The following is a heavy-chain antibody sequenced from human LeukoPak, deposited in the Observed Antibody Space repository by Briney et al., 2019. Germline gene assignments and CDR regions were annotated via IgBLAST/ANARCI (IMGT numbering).Heavy chain of an antibody. CDR2: IYYSGST. V-gene: IGHV4-39*01. CDR1: GGSISSSSYY. D-gene: IGHD2-15*01. CDR3: ARPVGYCSGGSCPNWFDP. J-gene: IGHJ5*02. Sequence: SETLSLTCTVSGGSISSSSYYWGWIRQAPGKGLEWIGSIYYSGSTYYNPSLKSRVTISVDTSKNQFSLKLSSVTAADTAVYYRARPVGYCSGGSCPNWFDPWGQGTLVTVSS.